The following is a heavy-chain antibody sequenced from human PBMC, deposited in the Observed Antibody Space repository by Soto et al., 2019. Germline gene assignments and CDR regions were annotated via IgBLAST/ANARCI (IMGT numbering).Heavy chain of an antibody. V-gene: IGHV3-23*01. CDR2: ISGSGGST. D-gene: IGHD6-13*01. CDR3: AKPLFDIAAAAFDAFDI. Sequence: EVQLLESGGGLVQPGGSLRLSCAASGFTFSSYAMSWVRQAPGKGLEWVSAISGSGGSTYYADSVKGRFTISRDNSKNTLYLQMNSLRAEDTAVYYCAKPLFDIAAAAFDAFDIWGQGTIVTVSS. CDR1: GFTFSSYA. J-gene: IGHJ3*02.